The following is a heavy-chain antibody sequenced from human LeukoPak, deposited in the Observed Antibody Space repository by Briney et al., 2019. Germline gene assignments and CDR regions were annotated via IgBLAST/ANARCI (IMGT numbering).Heavy chain of an antibody. CDR3: ARDRLRITGTPDMDY. V-gene: IGHV1-69*13. D-gene: IGHD1-20*01. Sequence: SVQVSCKASGGTFSSYAISWVRQAPGQGLEWMGGIIPIFGTANYAQKFQGRVTITADESTSTAYMELSSLRSEDTAVYYCARDRLRITGTPDMDYWGQGTLVTVSS. J-gene: IGHJ4*02. CDR2: IIPIFGTA. CDR1: GGTFSSYA.